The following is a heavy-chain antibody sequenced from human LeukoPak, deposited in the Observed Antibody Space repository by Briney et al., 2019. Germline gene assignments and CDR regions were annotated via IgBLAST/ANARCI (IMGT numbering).Heavy chain of an antibody. V-gene: IGHV3-33*01. J-gene: IGHJ4*02. Sequence: GGSLRLSYAASGFTFNTYGMQCVRQAPGKGLEWVAVISYDGSNKYYADSVKGRFTISRDKSKNTVYLEMNSLRAEDTAVYYCARRYCSSSSCYLFDYWGQGTLVTVSS. D-gene: IGHD2-15*01. CDR2: ISYDGSNK. CDR1: GFTFNTYG. CDR3: ARRYCSSSSCYLFDY.